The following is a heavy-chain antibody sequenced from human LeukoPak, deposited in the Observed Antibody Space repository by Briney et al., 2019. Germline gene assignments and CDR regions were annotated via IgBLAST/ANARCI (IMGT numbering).Heavy chain of an antibody. CDR2: INPNSGGT. D-gene: IGHD2-21*01. CDR1: GYTFTGYY. J-gene: IGHJ4*02. V-gene: IGHV1-2*02. Sequence: ASVKVSCKASGYTFTGYYMHWVRQAPGQGLEWMGWINPNSGGTNYAQKFQGRVTMTRDTSISTAYMELSRLRSGDTAVYYCARDTYASGGDCGYWGQGTLVTVSS. CDR3: ARDTYASGGDCGY.